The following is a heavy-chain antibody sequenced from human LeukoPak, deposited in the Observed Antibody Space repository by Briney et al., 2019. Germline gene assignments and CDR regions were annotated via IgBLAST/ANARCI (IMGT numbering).Heavy chain of an antibody. Sequence: GGSLRLSCAASGFTFSSYAMHWVRQAPGKGLEGVAVISYDGSNKYYADSVKGRFTISRDNSKNTLYLQMNSLRAEDTAVYYCARGGDIGYGMDVWGQGTTVTVSS. V-gene: IGHV3-30-3*01. CDR1: GFTFSSYA. D-gene: IGHD5-12*01. CDR2: ISYDGSNK. J-gene: IGHJ6*02. CDR3: ARGGDIGYGMDV.